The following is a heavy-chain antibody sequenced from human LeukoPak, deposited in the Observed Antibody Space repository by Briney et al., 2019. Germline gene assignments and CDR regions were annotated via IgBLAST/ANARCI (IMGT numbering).Heavy chain of an antibody. V-gene: IGHV3-30*04. Sequence: PGRSLRLSCAASGFTFSTYEMHWVRQAPGKGLEWVAVISHDGNDQYYGDSVKGRFTISRDNSKNALYLQMNSLRLEDTAVYYCARDGGIAAAGHRGFGYWGQGTLVTVSS. CDR1: GFTFSTYE. CDR3: ARDGGIAAAGHRGFGY. J-gene: IGHJ4*02. D-gene: IGHD6-13*01. CDR2: ISHDGNDQ.